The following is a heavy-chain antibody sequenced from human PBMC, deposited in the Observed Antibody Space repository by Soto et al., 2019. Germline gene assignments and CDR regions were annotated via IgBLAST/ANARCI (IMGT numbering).Heavy chain of an antibody. CDR1: GFTFSSYG. CDR2: IWYDGSNK. CDR3: ARGCYSNCRWDWFDP. J-gene: IGHJ5*02. V-gene: IGHV3-33*01. D-gene: IGHD4-4*01. Sequence: HPGGSLRLSCAASGFTFSSYGMHWVRQAPGKGLEWVAVIWYDGSNKYYADSVKGRFTISRDNSKNTLYLQMNSLRAEDTAVYYCARGCYSNCRWDWFDPWGQGTLVTVSS.